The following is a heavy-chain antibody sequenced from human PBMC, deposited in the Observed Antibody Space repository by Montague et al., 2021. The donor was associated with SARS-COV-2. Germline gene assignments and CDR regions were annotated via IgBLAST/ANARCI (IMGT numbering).Heavy chain of an antibody. D-gene: IGHD4-23*01. Sequence: SETLSLTCAVYGGTFSGSYWARIPSSPGKALGSMAQSNHSGSSNYNFNPSLRSRVTISVDTSKSQFSLKLTSVTAADTGVYYCARWDPQTLTLIGLRGKSAIGYWGKVSLVSAAS. CDR3: ARWDPQTLTLIGLRGKSAIGY. J-gene: IGHJ4*02. CDR2: SNHSGSS. V-gene: IGHV4-34*01. CDR1: GGTFSGSY.